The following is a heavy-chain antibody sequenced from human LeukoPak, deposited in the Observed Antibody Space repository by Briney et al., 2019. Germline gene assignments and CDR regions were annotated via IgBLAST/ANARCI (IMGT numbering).Heavy chain of an antibody. D-gene: IGHD2-2*03. J-gene: IGHJ4*02. V-gene: IGHV3-23*01. CDR3: AKHGSGFDS. CDR1: GFTFSSFG. CDR2: ISGSGSST. Sequence: GGSLRLSCAASGFTFSSFGMNWVRQAPGKGLEWVSGISGSGSSTAYADSVKGRFTISRDSSKSTVFLQMNRLRAEDTAIYYCAKHGSGFDSWGQGTLVTVSS.